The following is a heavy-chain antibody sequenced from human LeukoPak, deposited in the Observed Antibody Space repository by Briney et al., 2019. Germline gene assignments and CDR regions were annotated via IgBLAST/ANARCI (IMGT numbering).Heavy chain of an antibody. D-gene: IGHD6-6*01. CDR2: INPNSGGT. CDR3: ARAESRIAARRGVSGY. J-gene: IGHJ4*02. V-gene: IGHV1-2*02. Sequence: ASVKVSCKASGYTFTGYYMHWVRQAPGQGLEWMGWINPNSGGTNYAQKFQGRVTMNRDTSISTAYMELSRLRSDDTAVYYCARAESRIAARRGVSGYWGQGPWSPSPQ. CDR1: GYTFTGYY.